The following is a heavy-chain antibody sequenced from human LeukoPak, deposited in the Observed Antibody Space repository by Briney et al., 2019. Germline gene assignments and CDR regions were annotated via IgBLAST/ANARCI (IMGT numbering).Heavy chain of an antibody. D-gene: IGHD3-9*01. CDR3: AIVTSHPRYFDR. CDR1: GGSISSYY. CDR2: VFSGGAT. J-gene: IGHJ4*02. V-gene: IGHV4-59*01. Sequence: SETLSLTCTVSGGSISSYYWSWIRQPPGKGLQWIGTVFSGGATSYSPSLASRVTISLDKSKSHFSLKLSSVTAADTAIYYCAIVTSHPRYFDRWGQGTLVTVSS.